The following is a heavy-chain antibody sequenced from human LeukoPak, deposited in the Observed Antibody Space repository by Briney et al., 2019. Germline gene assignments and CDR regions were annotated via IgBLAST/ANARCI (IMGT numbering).Heavy chain of an antibody. V-gene: IGHV4-39*01. CDR1: GGSLSSSSYY. CDR2: IYYSGST. D-gene: IGHD1-7*01. Sequence: SETLSLTCTVSGGSLSSSSYYWGWIRQPPGTGLEWLGSIYYSGSTYYNPSLKSRVTISVDTSKNQFSLKLSSVTAADTAVYYCARVTGTTIGRWFDPWGQGTLVTVSS. CDR3: ARVTGTTIGRWFDP. J-gene: IGHJ5*02.